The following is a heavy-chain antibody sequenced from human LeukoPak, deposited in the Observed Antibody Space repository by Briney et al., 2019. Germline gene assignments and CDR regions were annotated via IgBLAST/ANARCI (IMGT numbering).Heavy chain of an antibody. J-gene: IGHJ5*02. Sequence: GGSLRLSCAASGFTVSSNYMSWVRQAPGKGLEWVSVIYSGGSTYYADSVKGRFTISRDNSKNTLYLQMNSLRAEDTAVYYCAREVVPVWFDPWGQGTLVTVSS. CDR3: AREVVPVWFDP. D-gene: IGHD2-2*01. CDR2: IYSGGST. CDR1: GFTVSSNY. V-gene: IGHV3-66*02.